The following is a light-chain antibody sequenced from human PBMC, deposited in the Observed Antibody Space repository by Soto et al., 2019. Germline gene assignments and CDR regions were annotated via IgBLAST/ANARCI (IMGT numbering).Light chain of an antibody. Sequence: SSLSASVGDRVTITCRASQTISNYLNWYQQKSGKAPKVLIYGASRLQSGVPSRYSGSGVGTDFTLTISCLQPEDFATYYCTQSYISPYPSGPGGNVAIK. CDR3: TQSYISPYP. CDR2: GAS. J-gene: IGKJ3*01. CDR1: QTISNY. V-gene: IGKV1-39*01.